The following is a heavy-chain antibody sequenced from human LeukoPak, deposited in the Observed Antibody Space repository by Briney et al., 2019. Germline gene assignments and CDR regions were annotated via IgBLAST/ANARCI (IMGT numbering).Heavy chain of an antibody. V-gene: IGHV3-7*01. D-gene: IGHD3-9*01. CDR1: GFTFSSYW. J-gene: IGHJ6*03. Sequence: GGSLRLSCAASGFTFSSYWMSWVRQAPGKGLEWVANIKQDGSEKYYVDSVKGRFTISRDNAKNSLYLQMNSLRAEDTAVYYCARDRMARKYYDILTDPNYYYYYYMDVWGKGTTVTVSS. CDR2: IKQDGSEK. CDR3: ARDRMARKYYDILTDPNYYYYYYMDV.